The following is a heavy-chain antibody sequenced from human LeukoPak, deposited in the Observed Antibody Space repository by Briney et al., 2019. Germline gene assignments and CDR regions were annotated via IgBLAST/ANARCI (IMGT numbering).Heavy chain of an antibody. J-gene: IGHJ4*02. Sequence: PSQTLSLTCTVSGGSISSGGFYWSWIRQPPGKGLEWIGYIYYSDSTYYNPSLESRVTISVDTSKKQFSLKLSSVTAADTAVYYCARGNGDYYLDYWGQGTLVTVPS. CDR2: IYYSDST. CDR1: GGSISSGGFY. D-gene: IGHD2-21*01. CDR3: ARGNGDYYLDY. V-gene: IGHV4-31*03.